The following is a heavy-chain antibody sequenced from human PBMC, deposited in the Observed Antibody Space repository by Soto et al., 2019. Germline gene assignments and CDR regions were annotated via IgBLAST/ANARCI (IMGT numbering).Heavy chain of an antibody. CDR3: ATWSTVTSGPDGLDI. D-gene: IGHD4-17*01. V-gene: IGHV4-39*01. CDR1: GGSIYSTSHY. Sequence: QLQLQESGPGLVKPSETLSLTCTVSGGSIYSTSHYWGWIRLPPGKGLEWIGTIYYTGNTYYKSSLKSRVTISVDTSKNQFSLKLNSLSAADTAVYYCATWSTVTSGPDGLDIWGQGTRVTVSS. CDR2: IYYTGNT. J-gene: IGHJ3*02.